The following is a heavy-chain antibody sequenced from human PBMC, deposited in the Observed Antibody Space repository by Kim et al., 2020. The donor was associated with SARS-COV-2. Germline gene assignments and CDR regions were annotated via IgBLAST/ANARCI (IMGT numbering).Heavy chain of an antibody. CDR2: IYYSGST. V-gene: IGHV4-39*01. Sequence: SETLSLTCTVSGGSISSSSYYWGWIRQPPGKGLEWIGSIYYSGSTYYNPSLKSRVTISVDTSKNQFSLKLSSVTAADTAVYYCARHVEDPGYDILTGGSSWGPYYFDYWGQGTLVTVSS. D-gene: IGHD3-9*01. J-gene: IGHJ4*02. CDR1: GGSISSSSYY. CDR3: ARHVEDPGYDILTGGSSWGPYYFDY.